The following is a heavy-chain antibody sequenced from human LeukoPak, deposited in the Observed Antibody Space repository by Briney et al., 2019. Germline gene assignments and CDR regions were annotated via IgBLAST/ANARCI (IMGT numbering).Heavy chain of an antibody. D-gene: IGHD5-12*01. J-gene: IGHJ3*02. CDR3: ARAWPNHDAFDI. CDR1: GGSISSGGYS. CDR2: IYHSGST. V-gene: IGHV4-30-2*01. Sequence: SQTLSLTCAVSGGSISSGGYSWSWIRQPPGKGLEWIGYIYHSGSTYYNPSLKSRVTISVDRSKNQFSLKLSSVTAADTAVYYRARAWPNHDAFDIWGQGTMVTVSS.